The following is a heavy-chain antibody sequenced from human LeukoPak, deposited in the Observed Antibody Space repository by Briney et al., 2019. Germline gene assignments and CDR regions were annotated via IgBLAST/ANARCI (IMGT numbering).Heavy chain of an antibody. CDR2: ISSSSSYI. V-gene: IGHV3-21*01. D-gene: IGHD1-7*01. CDR3: AKDNGNWELAFDY. J-gene: IGHJ4*02. CDR1: GFTFSSYS. Sequence: GGSLRLSCAASGFTFSSYSMNWVRQAPGKGLEWVSSISSSSSYIYYADSVKGRFTISRDNAKNSLYLQMNSLRAEDTAVYYCAKDNGNWELAFDYWGQGTLVTVSS.